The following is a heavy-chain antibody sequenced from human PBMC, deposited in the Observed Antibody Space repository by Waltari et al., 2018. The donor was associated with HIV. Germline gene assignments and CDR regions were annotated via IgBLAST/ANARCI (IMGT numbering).Heavy chain of an antibody. CDR3: ARARHNSGSYYPHFDY. D-gene: IGHD1-26*01. V-gene: IGHV3-7*01. J-gene: IGHJ4*02. Sequence: EVQLVESGGGLVQPGGSLRLSCAASGFTFSSYWMTWVRQAPGKGLEWVANINKDGSEKYYVESVKGRFTISRDNAKNSLYLQMNSLRADDTAVYYCARARHNSGSYYPHFDYWGQGILVTVSS. CDR2: INKDGSEK. CDR1: GFTFSSYW.